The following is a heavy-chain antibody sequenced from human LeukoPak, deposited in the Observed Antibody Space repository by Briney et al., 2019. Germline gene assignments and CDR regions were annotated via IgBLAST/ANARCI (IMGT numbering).Heavy chain of an antibody. V-gene: IGHV3-23*01. D-gene: IGHD3-22*01. CDR2: ISGSGGST. J-gene: IGHJ4*02. CDR3: AKSRGYYDSSGSFDY. CDR1: GFTFSSYA. Sequence: GGSLRLSCAASGFTFSSYAMSWVRQAPGKGLEWVSAISGSGGSTYYADSVKGRFTISRDNSKNTLYLQMNSLRAEDTAVYYCAKSRGYYDSSGSFDYWGQGTLVTVSS.